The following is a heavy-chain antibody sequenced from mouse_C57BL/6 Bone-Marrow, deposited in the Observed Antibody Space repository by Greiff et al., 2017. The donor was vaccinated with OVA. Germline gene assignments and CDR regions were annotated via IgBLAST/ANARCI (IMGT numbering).Heavy chain of an antibody. CDR1: GFSFNTYA. CDR2: IRSKSNNYAT. Sequence: EVMLVESGGGLVQPKGSLKLSCAASGFSFNTYAMNWVRQAPGKGLEWVARIRSKSNNYATYYADSVKDRFTISRDDSESMLYLQMNNLKTEDTAMYYGVRRGGGRDRYFDVWGTGTTVTVSS. J-gene: IGHJ1*03. CDR3: VRRGGGRDRYFDV. V-gene: IGHV10-1*01. D-gene: IGHD3-1*01.